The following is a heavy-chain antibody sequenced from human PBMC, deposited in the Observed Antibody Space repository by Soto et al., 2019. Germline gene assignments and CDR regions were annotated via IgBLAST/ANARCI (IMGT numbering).Heavy chain of an antibody. J-gene: IGHJ4*02. V-gene: IGHV3-23*01. D-gene: IGHD3-3*01. CDR3: AKESITTRAPPSGV. CDR2: ISGSGLST. Sequence: PGGSLRLSCAASGFTFSSYAMSWVRQTPGKGLEWVSAISGSGLSTYSVDSVKGRFTISRDNSKNTLFLQMDSLRADDTAVYFCAKESITTRAPPSGVWGQGTLVTAPQ. CDR1: GFTFSSYA.